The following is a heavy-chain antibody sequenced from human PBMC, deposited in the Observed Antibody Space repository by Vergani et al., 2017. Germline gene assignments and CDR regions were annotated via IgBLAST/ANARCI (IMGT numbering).Heavy chain of an antibody. CDR1: GGSFSGYY. J-gene: IGHJ3*01. CDR2: INYSGST. Sequence: QVQLQQWGAGLLKPSETLSLTCAVYGGSFSGYYWSWIRQPPGKGLEWIGEINYSGSTNYNPSLKSRVTISVDTSKNQFALKLSSVTAADTAVCYCAGYLGAGEEDAVDLGGGGMMVTVSS. CDR3: AGYLGAGEEDAVDL. V-gene: IGHV4-34*01. D-gene: IGHD3-10*01.